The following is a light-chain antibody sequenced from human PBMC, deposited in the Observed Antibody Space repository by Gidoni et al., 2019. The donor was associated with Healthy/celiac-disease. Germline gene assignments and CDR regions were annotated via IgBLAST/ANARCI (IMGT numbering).Light chain of an antibody. J-gene: IGKJ4*01. V-gene: IGKV1-39*01. CDR3: QQSYSTPN. CDR1: QSISSY. Sequence: DIQMTQSPSSLSASVGDRVTITCRASQSISSYLNWYQQKPGKAPKLLIYAASSLQSGVPSSFSGSGSGTDFTLTISSLQPEDFATYYCQQSYSTPNFGGGTKVEIK. CDR2: AAS.